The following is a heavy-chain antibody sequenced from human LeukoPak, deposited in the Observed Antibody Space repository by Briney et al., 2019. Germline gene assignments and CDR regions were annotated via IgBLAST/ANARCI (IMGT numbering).Heavy chain of an antibody. Sequence: SETLSLTCTVSGGSISSYYWSWIRQPPGKGLEWIGYIYYSGSTNYNPSLKSRVTISVDTSKNQFFLKLSSVTAADTAVYYCAREYSSSAEYAFDIWGQGTMVTVSS. CDR1: GGSISSYY. CDR3: AREYSSSAEYAFDI. CDR2: IYYSGST. D-gene: IGHD6-6*01. V-gene: IGHV4-59*01. J-gene: IGHJ3*02.